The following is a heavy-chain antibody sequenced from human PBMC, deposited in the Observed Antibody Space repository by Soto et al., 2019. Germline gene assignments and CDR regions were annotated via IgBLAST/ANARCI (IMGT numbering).Heavy chain of an antibody. Sequence: GGSLRLSCAASGFTFSSYAMSWVRQAPGKGLEWVSAISGSGGSTYYADSVKGRFTISRDKSKNTLYLQMNSLRAEDTAVYYCAKSGPLPSYPGPWGAFFDYWGQGTLVTVSS. V-gene: IGHV3-23*01. J-gene: IGHJ4*02. CDR3: AKSGPLPSYPGPWGAFFDY. D-gene: IGHD5-12*01. CDR1: GFTFSSYA. CDR2: ISGSGGST.